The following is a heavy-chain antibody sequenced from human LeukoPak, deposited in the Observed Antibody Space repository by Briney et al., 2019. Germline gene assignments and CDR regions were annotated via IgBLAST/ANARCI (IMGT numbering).Heavy chain of an antibody. D-gene: IGHD3-16*02. CDR2: INPSGGST. Sequence: ASVKVSCKASGYTFTSYYMHWVRQAPGQGLEWMGIINPSGGSTSYAQKFQGRVTMTRDTSTSTVYMELSSLRSEDTAVYYCASASIMITFGGVIGDAFDIWGQGTMVTVSS. V-gene: IGHV1-46*01. J-gene: IGHJ3*02. CDR1: GYTFTSYY. CDR3: ASASIMITFGGVIGDAFDI.